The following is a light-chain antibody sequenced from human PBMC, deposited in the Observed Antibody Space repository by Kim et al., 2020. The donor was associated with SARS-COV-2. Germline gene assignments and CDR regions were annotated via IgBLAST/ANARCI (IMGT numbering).Light chain of an antibody. CDR2: KAS. J-gene: IGKJ4*01. CDR1: QSIGTG. V-gene: IGKV1-5*03. Sequence: DIQMTQSPSTLSAFVGDRVTIPCRASQSIGTGLAWYQQKPGKAPQLLIHKASSLEGGVPSRFSGSGAGTEFTLTIRSLQPDDFASYYCQRYGSDPLTFGGGTKVDIK. CDR3: QRYGSDPLT.